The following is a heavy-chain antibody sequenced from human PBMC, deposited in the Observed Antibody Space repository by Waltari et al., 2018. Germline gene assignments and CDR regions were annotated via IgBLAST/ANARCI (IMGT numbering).Heavy chain of an antibody. D-gene: IGHD5-18*01. CDR2: ISGSGGST. J-gene: IGHJ4*02. Sequence: LQLQESGPGLVKPSETLSLTCTVSGGSISSSSYYWGWIRQPPGKGLEWVSAISGSGGSTYYADSVKGRFTISRDNSKNTLYLQMNSLRAEDTAVYYCARDWEQLCGDYWGQGTLVTVSS. CDR3: ARDWEQLCGDY. V-gene: IGHV3-23*01. CDR1: GGSISSSSYY.